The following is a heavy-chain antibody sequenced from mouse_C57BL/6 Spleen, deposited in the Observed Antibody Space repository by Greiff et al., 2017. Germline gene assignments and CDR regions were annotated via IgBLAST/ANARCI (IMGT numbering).Heavy chain of an antibody. CDR2: IWTGGGT. CDR1: GFSLTSYA. D-gene: IGHD1-1*01. J-gene: IGHJ2*01. V-gene: IGHV2-9-1*01. CDR3: ARLNSSFDY. Sequence: QVQLKESGPGLVAPSQSLSITCTVSGFSLTSYAISWVRQPPGKGLEWLGLIWTGGGTNYNSALKSRLSISKDNAKSQVFLKMNSLQTDDTARYYCARLNSSFDYWGQGTTLTVSS.